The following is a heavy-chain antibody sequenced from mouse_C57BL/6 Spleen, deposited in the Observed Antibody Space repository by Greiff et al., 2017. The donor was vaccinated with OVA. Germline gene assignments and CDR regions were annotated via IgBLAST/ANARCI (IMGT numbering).Heavy chain of an antibody. CDR2: INPNNGGT. CDR3: ARNGNYPYYYAMDY. CDR1: GYTFTDYN. J-gene: IGHJ4*01. V-gene: IGHV1-18*01. D-gene: IGHD2-1*01. Sequence: VQLKESGPELVKPGASVKIPCKASGYTFTDYNMDWVKQSHGKSLEWIGDINPNNGGTIYNQKFKGKATLTVDKSSSTAYMELRSLTSEDTAVYYCARNGNYPYYYAMDYWGQGTSVTVSS.